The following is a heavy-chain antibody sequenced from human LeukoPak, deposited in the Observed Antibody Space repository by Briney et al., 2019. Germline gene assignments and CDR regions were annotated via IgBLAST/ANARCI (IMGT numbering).Heavy chain of an antibody. CDR1: GYIFTGYY. CDR3: ARASLFDDYATATDAFDI. V-gene: IGHV1-69*13. D-gene: IGHD3-16*01. CDR2: IIPIFGTA. J-gene: IGHJ3*02. Sequence: ASVKVSCKTSGYIFTGYYMHWVRQAPGQGLEWMGGIIPIFGTANYAQKFQGRVTITADESMSTAYMELSSLRSEGTAVYYCARASLFDDYATATDAFDIWGQGTMVTVSS.